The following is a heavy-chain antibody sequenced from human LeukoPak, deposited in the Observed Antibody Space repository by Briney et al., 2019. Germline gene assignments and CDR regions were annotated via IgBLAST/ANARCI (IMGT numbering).Heavy chain of an antibody. Sequence: PGGSLRLSCAASGFTFSNAWMSWVRQAPGKGLEWVGRIKSKTDDGTTDYAAPVKGRFTISRDDSKNTLYLQMNSLKTEDTAVYYCTTGMYYDFWSGEWGQGTLVTVSS. V-gene: IGHV3-15*01. CDR1: GFTFSNAW. D-gene: IGHD3-3*01. CDR3: TTGMYYDFWSGE. CDR2: IKSKTDDGTT. J-gene: IGHJ4*02.